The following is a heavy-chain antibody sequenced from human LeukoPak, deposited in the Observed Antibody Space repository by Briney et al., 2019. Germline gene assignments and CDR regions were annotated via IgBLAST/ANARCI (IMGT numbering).Heavy chain of an antibody. V-gene: IGHV4-59*01. J-gene: IGHJ4*02. CDR2: IYYSGST. D-gene: IGHD6-19*01. Sequence: SETLSLTCTVSGGSISSYYRSWIRQPPGKGLEWIGYIYYSGSTNYNPSLKSRVTISVDTSKNQFSLKLSSVTAADTAVYYCARGRGYSSGWYSHWGQGTLVTVSS. CDR3: ARGRGYSSGWYSH. CDR1: GGSISSYY.